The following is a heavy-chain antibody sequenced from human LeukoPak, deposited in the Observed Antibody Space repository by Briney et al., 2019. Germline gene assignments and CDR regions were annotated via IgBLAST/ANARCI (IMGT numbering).Heavy chain of an antibody. Sequence: GASVKVSCKASGGTFSSYAISWVRQAPGQGLEWMGGIIPIFGTANYAQKFQGRVTITADESTSTAYMELSSLRSEDTAVYYCARDALNLTGYYYYYYGMDVWGQGTTVTVSS. CDR3: ARDALNLTGYYYYYYGMDV. V-gene: IGHV1-69*13. CDR2: IIPIFGTA. J-gene: IGHJ6*02. CDR1: GGTFSSYA. D-gene: IGHD3-9*01.